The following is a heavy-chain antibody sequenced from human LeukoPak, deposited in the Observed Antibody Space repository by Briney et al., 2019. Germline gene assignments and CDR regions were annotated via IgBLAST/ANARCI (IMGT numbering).Heavy chain of an antibody. J-gene: IGHJ5*02. CDR3: ARDRVAAAGDDP. Sequence: ASVKVSCKASGYTFTGYYMHWVRQAPGQGLEWMGWINPNSGGTNYAQKFQGRVTMTRDTSISTAYMELSRLRSDDTAVYYCARDRVAAAGDDPWGQGTLVTVSS. CDR1: GYTFTGYY. D-gene: IGHD6-13*01. V-gene: IGHV1-2*02. CDR2: INPNSGGT.